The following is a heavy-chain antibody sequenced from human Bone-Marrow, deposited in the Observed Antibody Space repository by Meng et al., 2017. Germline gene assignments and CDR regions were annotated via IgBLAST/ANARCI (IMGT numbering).Heavy chain of an antibody. D-gene: IGHD4-11*01. V-gene: IGHV4-34*01. J-gene: IGHJ4*02. CDR2: INHSGST. CDR1: GGSFSDYY. CDR3: ARGPTTMAHDFDY. Sequence: RHHQGGGVVLKLSGTLSFTCVVSGGSFSDYYGSWIRQPPGKGLEWIGEINHSGSTNYNPSLESRATISVDTSQNNLSLKLSSVTAADSAVYYCARGPTTMAHDFDYWGQGTLVTVSS.